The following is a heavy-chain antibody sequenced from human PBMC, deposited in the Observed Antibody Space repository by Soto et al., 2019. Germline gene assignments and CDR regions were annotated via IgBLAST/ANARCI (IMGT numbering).Heavy chain of an antibody. J-gene: IGHJ4*02. V-gene: IGHV1-18*01. CDR2: ISAYNGNT. CDR3: AREGSDGDPSGDLDY. Sequence: SVKVSCKASGYTFTSYGISWVRQAPGQGLEWMGWISAYNGNTNYAQKLQGRVTMTTDTSXSTAYMELRSLRSDDTAVYYCAREGSDGDPSGDLDYWGQGTLVTVSS. CDR1: GYTFTSYG. D-gene: IGHD4-17*01.